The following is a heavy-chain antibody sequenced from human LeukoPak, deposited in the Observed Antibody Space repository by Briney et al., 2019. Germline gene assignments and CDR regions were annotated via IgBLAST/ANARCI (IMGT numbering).Heavy chain of an antibody. V-gene: IGHV1-2*02. CDR1: GYTFTGYY. Sequence: ASVKVSCKASGYTFTGYYMHRVRQAPGQGLEWMGWINPNSGGTNYAQKFQGRVTMTRDTSISTAYMELSRLRSDDTAVYYCARDRRDWFVFDYWGQGTLVTVSS. D-gene: IGHD3-10*01. J-gene: IGHJ4*02. CDR3: ARDRRDWFVFDY. CDR2: INPNSGGT.